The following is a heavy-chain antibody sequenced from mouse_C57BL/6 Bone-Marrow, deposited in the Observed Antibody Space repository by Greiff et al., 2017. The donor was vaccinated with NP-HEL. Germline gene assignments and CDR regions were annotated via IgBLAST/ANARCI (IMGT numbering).Heavy chain of an antibody. CDR2: INSDGGST. Sequence: VQLQQSGGGLVQPGESLKLSCESNEYEFPSHDMSWVRKTPEKRLELVAAINSDGGSTYYPDTMERRFIISRDNTKKTLYLQMSSLRSEDTALYYCARTVVAGDYAMDYWGQGTSVTVSS. V-gene: IGHV5-2*01. D-gene: IGHD1-1*01. CDR3: ARTVVAGDYAMDY. J-gene: IGHJ4*01. CDR1: EYEFPSHD.